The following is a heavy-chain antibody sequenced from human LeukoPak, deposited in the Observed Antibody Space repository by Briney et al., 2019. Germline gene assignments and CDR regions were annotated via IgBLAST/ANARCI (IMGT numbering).Heavy chain of an antibody. Sequence: GGSLRLSCAASGFTFSDYYMSWIRQAPGKGLEWVSVIYSGGSTYYADSVKGRFTISRDNSKNTLYLQMNSLRAEDTAVYYCARDQYSSSVRFDPWGQGTLVTVSS. CDR2: IYSGGST. CDR3: ARDQYSSSVRFDP. D-gene: IGHD6-6*01. CDR1: GFTFSDYY. V-gene: IGHV3-53*01. J-gene: IGHJ5*02.